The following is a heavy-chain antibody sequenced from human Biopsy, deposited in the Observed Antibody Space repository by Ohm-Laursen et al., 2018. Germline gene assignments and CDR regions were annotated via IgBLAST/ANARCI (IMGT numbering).Heavy chain of an antibody. V-gene: IGHV3-21*01. CDR3: ARDQRGPSLLEAKLTPNYFDY. Sequence: SLRLSCSASGFTFSNYAMTWVRQAPGKGLEWVSSIRSGGDYMFYADSVKGRFTISRDNAKNSLYLQMNSLRAEDTAVYYCARDQRGPSLLEAKLTPNYFDYWGRGSLVTVSS. J-gene: IGHJ4*02. CDR2: IRSGGDYM. CDR1: GFTFSNYA. D-gene: IGHD1-1*01.